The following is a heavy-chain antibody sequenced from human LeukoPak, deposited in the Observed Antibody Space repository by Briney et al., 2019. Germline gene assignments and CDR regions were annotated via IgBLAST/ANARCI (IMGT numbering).Heavy chain of an antibody. CDR2: IYHSGST. Sequence: MASESLSLTCAVSGGSISSGGYSWSWIRQPPGKGLEWIGYIYHSGSTYYNPSLKSRVTISVDTSKNQFSLKLSSVTAADTAVYYCARGGGSFDYWGQGTLVTVSS. CDR3: ARGGGSFDY. CDR1: GGSISSGGYS. J-gene: IGHJ4*02. D-gene: IGHD1-26*01. V-gene: IGHV4-30-2*01.